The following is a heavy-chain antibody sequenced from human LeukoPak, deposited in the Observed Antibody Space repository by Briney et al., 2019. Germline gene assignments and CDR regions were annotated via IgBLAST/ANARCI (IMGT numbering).Heavy chain of an antibody. Sequence: GGSLRLSCAASGFTFSSYGMSWVRQAPGKGLEWVSAISGSGGSTYYADSVKGRFTISRDNSKNTLYLQMNSLRAEDTAVYYCARDIRYGDNFDYWGQGTLVTVSS. CDR3: ARDIRYGDNFDY. J-gene: IGHJ4*02. V-gene: IGHV3-23*01. D-gene: IGHD4-17*01. CDR2: ISGSGGST. CDR1: GFTFSSYG.